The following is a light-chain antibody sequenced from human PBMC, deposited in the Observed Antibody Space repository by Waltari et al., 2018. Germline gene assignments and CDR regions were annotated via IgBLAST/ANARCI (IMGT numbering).Light chain of an antibody. CDR2: RDN. Sequence: QSVMTQPPSTSGTPGQRVLIPCSGSSSNIGHIPVYWYQQLPGAAPKLLIYRDNERPSGVPVRFSVSKSGTSASLAISGLRSEDEADYYCGGWDDNLNGWVFGGGTRLTVL. CDR3: GGWDDNLNGWV. V-gene: IGLV1-47*01. CDR1: SSNIGHIP. J-gene: IGLJ3*02.